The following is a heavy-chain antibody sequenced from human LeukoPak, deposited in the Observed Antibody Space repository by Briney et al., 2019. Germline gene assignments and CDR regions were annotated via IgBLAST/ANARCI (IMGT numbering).Heavy chain of an antibody. V-gene: IGHV4-34*01. D-gene: IGHD3-10*01. J-gene: IGHJ4*02. CDR1: GGSFSGYY. CDR3: ARGRYYYGSGSYNFDY. Sequence: SETLSLTCAVYGGSFSGYYWSWIRQPPGKGLEWIGEINHSGSTNYNPSLKSRVTISVDTSKNQFSLKLSSVTAADTAVYYCARGRYYYGSGSYNFDYWGQGTLVTVSS. CDR2: INHSGST.